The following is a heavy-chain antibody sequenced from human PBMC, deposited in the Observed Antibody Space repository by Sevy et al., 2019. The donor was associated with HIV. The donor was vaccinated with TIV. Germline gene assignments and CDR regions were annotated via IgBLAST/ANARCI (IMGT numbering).Heavy chain of an antibody. CDR3: ARVAVSYCTNDCYHRFDY. D-gene: IGHD2-8*01. CDR1: GFSFSHYA. Sequence: GGSLRLSCAVSGFSFSHYAFHWVRQAPGKGLEWVSLISYDGTYKYYADSVKGRFTISRDNSKKTLYRQMNSLRGNDTAVYYCARVAVSYCTNDCYHRFDYWGPGALVTVAS. CDR2: ISYDGTYK. V-gene: IGHV3-30-3*01. J-gene: IGHJ4*02.